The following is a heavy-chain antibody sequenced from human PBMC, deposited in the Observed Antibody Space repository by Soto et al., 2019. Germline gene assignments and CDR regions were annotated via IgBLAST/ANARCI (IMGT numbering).Heavy chain of an antibody. D-gene: IGHD3-10*01. V-gene: IGHV3-74*03. CDR3: ERGGDSGSGDY. CDR1: GFTFSSYW. J-gene: IGHJ4*02. Sequence: EVQLVESGGGLVQPGGSLRLSCAASGFTFSSYWMYWVRQVPGKGLVWVSRINTDGSTTTYAASVEGRFTISRDNAKNTLFLQMNSLRAEDAAVYYCERGGDSGSGDYWGQGILVIVSS. CDR2: INTDGSTT.